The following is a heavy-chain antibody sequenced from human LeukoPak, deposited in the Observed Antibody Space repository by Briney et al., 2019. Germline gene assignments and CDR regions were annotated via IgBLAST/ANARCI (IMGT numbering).Heavy chain of an antibody. J-gene: IGHJ3*02. V-gene: IGHV3-7*01. CDR1: GFSFSRYW. CDR3: AKPITVSGATDGFDI. CDR2: IKEDGSEQ. Sequence: GGSLRLSCVASGFSFSRYWMSWVRQAPGKGQEWVANIKEDGSEQYYADSLKGRFTISRDNVKNSLYLQMNSLRVEDTAVYYCAKPITVSGATDGFDIWGQGTMVTVSS. D-gene: IGHD3-3*01.